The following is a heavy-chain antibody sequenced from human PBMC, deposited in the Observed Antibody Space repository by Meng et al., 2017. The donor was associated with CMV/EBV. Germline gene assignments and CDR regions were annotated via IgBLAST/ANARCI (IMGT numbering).Heavy chain of an antibody. CDR2: IIPILGIA. D-gene: IGHD6-6*01. J-gene: IGHJ4*02. CDR3: ARGAFYSSSSPFDY. CDR1: GGTFSSYT. V-gene: IGHV1-69*02. Sequence: ASGGTFSSYTISWVRQAPGQGLEWMGRIIPILGIANYAQKFQGRVTITADKSTSTAYMELSSLRSEDTAVYYRARGAFYSSSSPFDYWGQGTLVTVSS.